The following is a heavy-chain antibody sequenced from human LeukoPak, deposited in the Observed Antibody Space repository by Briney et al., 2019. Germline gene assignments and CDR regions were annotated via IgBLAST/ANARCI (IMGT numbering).Heavy chain of an antibody. CDR3: ARDPDSVDYGSGSYPDY. CDR2: ISSSSSTI. D-gene: IGHD3-10*01. CDR1: GFTFSSYS. V-gene: IGHV3-48*01. Sequence: GGSLRLSCAASGFTFSSYSMNWVRQAPGKGLEWVSYISSSSSTIYYADSVKGRFTISRDNAKNSLYLQMNSLRAEDTAVYYCARDPDSVDYGSGSYPDYWGQGTLVTVSS. J-gene: IGHJ4*02.